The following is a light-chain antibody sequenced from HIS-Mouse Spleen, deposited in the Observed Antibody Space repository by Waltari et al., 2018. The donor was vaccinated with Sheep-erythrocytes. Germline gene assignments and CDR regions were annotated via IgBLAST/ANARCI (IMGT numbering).Light chain of an antibody. CDR3: SSYTSSSTRDVV. V-gene: IGLV2-14*02. CDR1: SSDVGSYNL. CDR2: EGS. Sequence: QSALTQPASVSGSPGQSITISCTGTSSDVGSYNLVSWYQQHPGKAPKLMIYEGSKRTSGISNRFSGSKSGNTASLTISGLQAEDEADYYCSSYTSSSTRDVVFGGGTKLTVL. J-gene: IGLJ2*01.